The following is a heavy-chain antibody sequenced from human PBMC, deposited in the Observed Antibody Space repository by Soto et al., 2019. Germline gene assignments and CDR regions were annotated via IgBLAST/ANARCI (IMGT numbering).Heavy chain of an antibody. V-gene: IGHV3-9*01. CDR2: ISWNSATI. CDR1: GFTFDDYV. J-gene: IGHJ4*02. CDR3: AKVFLPYKAVAGVED. D-gene: IGHD6-19*01. Sequence: SLRLSCAASGFTFDDYVIHWVRQAPGKGLEWVSSISWNSATIGYADSVKGRFTISRDNAKNSLYLQMKSLRPEDTAWYYCAKVFLPYKAVAGVEDWCQGTLVTVAS.